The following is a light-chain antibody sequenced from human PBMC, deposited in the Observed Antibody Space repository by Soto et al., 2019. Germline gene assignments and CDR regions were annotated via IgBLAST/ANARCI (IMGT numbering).Light chain of an antibody. V-gene: IGKV1-5*01. CDR1: QSLNSR. Sequence: TPSPSTLSASVGDRVTLTCRAAQSLNSRLAWYQHRPGKAPRLLIYDASTLESGVPSRFSGSGSGTEFTLTINNLQPDDLATYICQQYKSYSTFGRGTKVAIK. CDR2: DAS. J-gene: IGKJ1*01. CDR3: QQYKSYST.